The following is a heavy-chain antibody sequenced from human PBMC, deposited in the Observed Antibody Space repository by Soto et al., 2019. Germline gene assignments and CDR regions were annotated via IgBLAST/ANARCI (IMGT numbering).Heavy chain of an antibody. CDR1: GYTFTSYA. V-gene: IGHV1-3*01. Sequence: QVQLVQSGAEVKKPGASVKVSCKASGYTFTSYAMHWVRQAPGQRLEWMGWINAGNGNTKYSQKFQGRVTITRDTSASTADMELSSLRSEDTAVYYCARGTPSAHYWGQGTLVTVSS. CDR3: ARGTPSAHY. J-gene: IGHJ4*02. D-gene: IGHD2-15*01. CDR2: INAGNGNT.